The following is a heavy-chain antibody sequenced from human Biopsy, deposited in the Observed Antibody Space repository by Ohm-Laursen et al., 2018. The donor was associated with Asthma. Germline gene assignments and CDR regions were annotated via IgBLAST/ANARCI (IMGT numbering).Heavy chain of an antibody. Sequence: SLRLSYTASGFTFSSYGMHWVRQAPGKGLEWVAVISYDGSNKYYADSVKGRFTISRDNSKNTLYLQMNSLRAEDTAVYYCAREGIAVAHFDFWGQGTLVTVSS. V-gene: IGHV3-30*19. CDR2: ISYDGSNK. CDR3: AREGIAVAHFDF. CDR1: GFTFSSYG. D-gene: IGHD6-19*01. J-gene: IGHJ4*02.